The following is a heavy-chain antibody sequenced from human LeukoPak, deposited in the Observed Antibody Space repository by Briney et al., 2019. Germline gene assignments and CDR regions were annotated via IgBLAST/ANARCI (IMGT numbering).Heavy chain of an antibody. V-gene: IGHV1-8*01. Sequence: GASVKVSCKASGYSFNIYDINWVRQAPGQGLEWMGWMSRNRGTATYAHTFEGRVAMTRNISITTTYMELSSLRSEDTAVYYCARVTHYDFWSAYHYLAVWGKGTTVTVSS. J-gene: IGHJ6*03. CDR1: GYSFNIYD. CDR2: MSRNRGTA. CDR3: ARVTHYDFWSAYHYLAV. D-gene: IGHD3-3*01.